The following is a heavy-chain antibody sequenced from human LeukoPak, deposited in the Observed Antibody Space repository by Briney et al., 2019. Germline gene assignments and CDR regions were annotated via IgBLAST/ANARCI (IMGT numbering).Heavy chain of an antibody. V-gene: IGHV4-59*01. CDR2: IYYSGST. Sequence: FETLSLTCAVSGGSISSYYWSWIRQPPGKGLEWIGYIYYSGSTNYNPSLKSRVTISVDTSKNQFSLKLSSVTAADTAVYYCARSVGSERDFDYWGQGTPVTVSS. D-gene: IGHD1-26*01. J-gene: IGHJ4*02. CDR1: GGSISSYY. CDR3: ARSVGSERDFDY.